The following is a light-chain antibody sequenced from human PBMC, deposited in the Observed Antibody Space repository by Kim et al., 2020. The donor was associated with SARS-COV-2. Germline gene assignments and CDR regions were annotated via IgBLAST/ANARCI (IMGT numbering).Light chain of an antibody. CDR2: GDD. J-gene: IGLJ3*02. V-gene: IGLV1-47*01. CDR3: GAWDDSLSGPV. Sequence: QSVLTQPPSVSGTPGQRISISCSGGSANVGSNYVHWYQQHPGAAPKLLLFGDDKRASGVPDQFSGSTSGTATFLAISGLRSEDEADYYCGAWDDSLSGPVFGGGTQLTVL. CDR1: SANVGSNY.